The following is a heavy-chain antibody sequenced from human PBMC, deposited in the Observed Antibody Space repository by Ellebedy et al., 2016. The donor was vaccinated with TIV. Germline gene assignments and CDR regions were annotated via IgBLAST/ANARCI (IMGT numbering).Heavy chain of an antibody. CDR1: GFTFDDYA. V-gene: IGHV3-9*01. CDR2: ISWNSDSI. D-gene: IGHD4-17*01. CDR3: AKDIELTVTTQNYFDH. Sequence: PGGSLRLSCAASGFTFDDYAMHWVRQTPGKGLEWVSGISWNSDSIGYADSVKGRFSISRDNAKNSLYLQMNSLTTKDTALYYCAKDIELTVTTQNYFDHWGQGTLVAVSS. J-gene: IGHJ4*02.